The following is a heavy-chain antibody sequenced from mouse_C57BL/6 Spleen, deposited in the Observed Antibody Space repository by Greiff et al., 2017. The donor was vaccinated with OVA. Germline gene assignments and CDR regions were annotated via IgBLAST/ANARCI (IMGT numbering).Heavy chain of an antibody. CDR3: ASSSTVQGYFDV. J-gene: IGHJ1*03. V-gene: IGHV1-76*01. CDR2: IYPGSGNT. CDR1: GYTFTDYY. Sequence: VQLQQSGAGLVRPGASVKLSCKASGYTFTDYYINWVKQRPGQGLEWIARIYPGSGNTYYNEKFKGKATLTAEKSSSTAYMQLSSLTSEDSAVYFCASSSTVQGYFDVWGTGTTVTVSS. D-gene: IGHD1-1*01.